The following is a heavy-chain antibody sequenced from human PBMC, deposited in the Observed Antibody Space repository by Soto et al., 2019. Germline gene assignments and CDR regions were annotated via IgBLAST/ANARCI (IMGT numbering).Heavy chain of an antibody. CDR2: IYYSGST. CDR3: ARTTMTTQRNFDY. Sequence: PSETLSLTCTVSGGSISSGDYYWSWIRQPPGKGLEWIGYIYYSGSTYYNPPLKSRLTISLDTSNNQFSLKLSSVTAADTAIYYCARTTMTTQRNFDYWGQGTLVTVSS. V-gene: IGHV4-30-4*01. D-gene: IGHD4-17*01. J-gene: IGHJ4*02. CDR1: GGSISSGDYY.